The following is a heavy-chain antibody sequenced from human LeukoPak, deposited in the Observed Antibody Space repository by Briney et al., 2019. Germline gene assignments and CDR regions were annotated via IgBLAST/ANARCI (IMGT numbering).Heavy chain of an antibody. V-gene: IGHV4-59*01. CDR3: ARGAGSSTWGSRYLDL. CDR1: GGSIASYY. J-gene: IGHJ2*01. Sequence: SETLSLTCQVLGGSIASYYWGWLRQPPGKGLEWIGYIHYTGSTSYTPTLKSRVTISVDTPKNFFSLTLNSVTPAETSADYCARGAGSSTWGSRYLDLWSRGTLVPVSS. D-gene: IGHD7-27*01. CDR2: IHYTGST.